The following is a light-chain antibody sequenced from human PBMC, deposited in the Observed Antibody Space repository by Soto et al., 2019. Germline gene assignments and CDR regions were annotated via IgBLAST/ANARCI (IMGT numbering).Light chain of an antibody. CDR2: GAS. CDR1: QSVSSSY. Sequence: EIVLTQSPGTLSLSPGERATLSCRASQSVSSSYLAWYQQKPGQAPRLLIYGASSGATGIPDRFSGSGSGTDFTLTISRLEPEDFAVYYCQQYGSFWTVGQGTKVDIK. J-gene: IGKJ1*01. CDR3: QQYGSFWT. V-gene: IGKV3-20*01.